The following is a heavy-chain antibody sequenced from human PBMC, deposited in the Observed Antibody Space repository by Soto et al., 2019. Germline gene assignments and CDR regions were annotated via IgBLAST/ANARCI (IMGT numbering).Heavy chain of an antibody. Sequence: QVHLVQSGAEVKKPGASVKVSCKGSGYAFTTYGITWVLQAPGQGLEWMGWISAHNCNTNYAQKLQGRVTVTRDTSTSTAYMELRSLRSDDTAVYYCARGRYGDYWGQGALVTVSS. D-gene: IGHD1-1*01. J-gene: IGHJ4*02. CDR1: GYAFTTYG. V-gene: IGHV1-18*01. CDR3: ARGRYGDY. CDR2: ISAHNCNT.